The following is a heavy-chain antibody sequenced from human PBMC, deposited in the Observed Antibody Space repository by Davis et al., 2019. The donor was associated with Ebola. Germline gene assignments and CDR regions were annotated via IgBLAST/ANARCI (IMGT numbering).Heavy chain of an antibody. D-gene: IGHD2-2*01. Sequence: SETLSLTCAVYNGSFTSDYSTWIRQSPEKGLEWIGEVIHTGLTNYNPSLKSRAAISVDASKRQFSLKLNSVTAADSAVYYCARGVGLCIGASCTESWFDPWGQGTLVTVSS. CDR1: NGSFTSDY. V-gene: IGHV4-34*01. J-gene: IGHJ5*02. CDR3: ARGVGLCIGASCTESWFDP. CDR2: VIHTGLT.